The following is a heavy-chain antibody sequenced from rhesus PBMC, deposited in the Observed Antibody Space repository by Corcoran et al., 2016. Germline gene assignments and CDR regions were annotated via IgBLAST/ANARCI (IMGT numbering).Heavy chain of an antibody. J-gene: IGHJ2*01. V-gene: IGHV4-73*01. CDR1: GGSISGYYY. CDR2: SYGNSAST. D-gene: IGHD1-26*01. CDR3: ARRNYGYWYFDL. Sequence: QVQLQQWGEGLVKPSETLSLTCAVYGGSISGYYYWSWIRQPPGKGLEWIGYSYGNSASTNYNPSLKNRVTTSKDASKHQFSLKLSAVTAADTAVYYCARRNYGYWYFDLWGPGTPITIAS.